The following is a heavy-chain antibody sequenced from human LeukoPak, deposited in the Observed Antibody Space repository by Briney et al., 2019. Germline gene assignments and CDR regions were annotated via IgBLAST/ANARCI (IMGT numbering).Heavy chain of an antibody. J-gene: IGHJ4*02. CDR3: ARDSARRAAAGPFDY. D-gene: IGHD6-13*01. Sequence: ASVKVSCKASGYTFTGYYMHWVRQAPGQGLEWMGWINPNSGGTNYAQKFQGRVTMTRDTSISTAYMELSRLRSDDTAVYYCARDSARRAAAGPFDYWGQGTLVTVSS. V-gene: IGHV1-2*02. CDR2: INPNSGGT. CDR1: GYTFTGYY.